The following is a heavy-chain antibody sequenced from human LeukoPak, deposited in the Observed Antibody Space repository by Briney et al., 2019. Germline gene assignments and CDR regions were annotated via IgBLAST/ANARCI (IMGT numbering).Heavy chain of an antibody. CDR3: AKDGTCSSASCYRFDP. Sequence: GGSLRLSCAASGFTFSNYAMHWVRQAPGKGLEWVAVISYGGSNKYYADSVKGRFTISRDNSKNTLYLQMNSLRTDDTAVYYCAKDGTCSSASCYRFDPWGQGTLVTVSS. CDR1: GFTFSNYA. J-gene: IGHJ5*02. CDR2: ISYGGSNK. V-gene: IGHV3-30*04. D-gene: IGHD2-2*01.